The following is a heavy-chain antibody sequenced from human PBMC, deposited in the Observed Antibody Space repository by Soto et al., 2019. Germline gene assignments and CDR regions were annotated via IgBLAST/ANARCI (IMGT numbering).Heavy chain of an antibody. CDR3: AKSNSDYYYYYMDV. Sequence: SETLSLTCTVSGGSISSYYWSWIRQPPGKGLEWIGYIYYSGSTNYNPSLKSRVTISVDTSKNQFSLKLSSVTAADTAVYYCAKSNSDYYYYYMDVWGKGTTVTVSS. D-gene: IGHD2-21*01. CDR2: IYYSGST. J-gene: IGHJ6*03. V-gene: IGHV4-59*01. CDR1: GGSISSYY.